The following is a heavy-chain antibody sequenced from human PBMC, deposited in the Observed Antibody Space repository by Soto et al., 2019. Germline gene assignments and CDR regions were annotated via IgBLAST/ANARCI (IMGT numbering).Heavy chain of an antibody. CDR2: LYTDDTT. D-gene: IGHD6-13*01. V-gene: IGHV3-53*02. CDR3: ARGPLVRVDYYYGMDV. J-gene: IGHJ6*02. CDR1: GFSVSGNF. Sequence: EVQLVETGGGLIQPGGSLRLSWVASGFSVSGNFMSWVRQPPGRGLEWVSILYTDDTTHYAESVKGRFTISRDNSKNTVYLQMNSLPAADTAVYYCARGPLVRVDYYYGMDVWGQGTTVTVSS.